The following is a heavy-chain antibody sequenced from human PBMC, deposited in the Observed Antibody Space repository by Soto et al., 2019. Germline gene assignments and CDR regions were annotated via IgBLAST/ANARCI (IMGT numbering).Heavy chain of an antibody. J-gene: IGHJ6*02. CDR3: ARGGSTSCYGCVGAGMDV. D-gene: IGHD2-2*01. CDR2: IYYSGST. CDR1: GGSISSGGYY. Sequence: SETLSLTCTVSGGSISSGGYYWSWIRQHPGKGLEWIGYIYYSGSTYYNPSLKSRVTISVDTSKNQFSLKLSSVTAADTAVYYCARGGSTSCYGCVGAGMDVWGQGTTVTVSS. V-gene: IGHV4-31*03.